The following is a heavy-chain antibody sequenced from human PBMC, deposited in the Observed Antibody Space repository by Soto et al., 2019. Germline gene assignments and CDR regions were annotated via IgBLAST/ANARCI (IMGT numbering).Heavy chain of an antibody. J-gene: IGHJ3*02. CDR3: ARMGADFWSGYYPVGAFDI. CDR2: TYYRSKWYN. D-gene: IGHD3-3*01. Sequence: QTLSLTCAISGDSVSSNSAAWNWIRQSPSRGLEWLGRTYYRSKWYNDYAVSVKSRITINPDTSKNQFSLQLNSVTPEDTAVYYCARMGADFWSGYYPVGAFDIWGQGTMVTVAS. CDR1: GDSVSSNSAA. V-gene: IGHV6-1*01.